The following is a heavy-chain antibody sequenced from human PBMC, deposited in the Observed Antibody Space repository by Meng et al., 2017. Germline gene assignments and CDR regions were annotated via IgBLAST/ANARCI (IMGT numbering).Heavy chain of an antibody. J-gene: IGHJ4*02. Sequence: QGQLQASGPGLVRPSGTLSLTCTVSGGSVSSGSYYWSWIRQPPGKGLEWIGYIYYSGSTNYNPSLKSRVTISVDTSKNQFSLKLSSVTAADTAVYYCARVKITGTTRSIDYWGQGTLVTVSS. CDR1: GGSVSSGSYY. CDR3: ARVKITGTTRSIDY. D-gene: IGHD1-7*01. CDR2: IYYSGST. V-gene: IGHV4-61*01.